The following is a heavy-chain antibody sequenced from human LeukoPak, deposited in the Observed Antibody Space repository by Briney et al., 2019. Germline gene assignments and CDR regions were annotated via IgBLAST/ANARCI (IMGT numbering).Heavy chain of an antibody. CDR3: ARAPAETIDAYFDY. J-gene: IGHJ4*02. CDR1: GGSISSYY. Sequence: PSETLSLTCTVSGGSISSYYWSWIRQPPGKGLEWIGYIYYSGSTNYNPSLKSRVTISVDTSKNQFSLKLSSVTAADTAVYYCARAPAETIDAYFDYWGQGTLVTVSS. V-gene: IGHV4-59*01. CDR2: IYYSGST. D-gene: IGHD1-7*01.